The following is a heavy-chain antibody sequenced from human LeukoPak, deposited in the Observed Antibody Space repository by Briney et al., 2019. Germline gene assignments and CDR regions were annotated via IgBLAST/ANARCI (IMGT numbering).Heavy chain of an antibody. J-gene: IGHJ4*02. D-gene: IGHD3-10*01. V-gene: IGHV3-7*01. CDR3: AKLAKYFYGSETFYFFEH. Sequence: GGSLRLSCVASGFSFNTYWMSWVRKAPGEGLEWVANINQDGTEKYYVDSVKGRFIISRDYGKNSLFLQMNSLRVEDTAVYYCAKLAKYFYGSETFYFFEHWGQGTPVTVSS. CDR2: INQDGTEK. CDR1: GFSFNTYW.